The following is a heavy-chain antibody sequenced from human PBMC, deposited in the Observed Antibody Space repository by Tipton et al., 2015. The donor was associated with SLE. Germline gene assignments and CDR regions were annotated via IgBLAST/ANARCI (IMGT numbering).Heavy chain of an antibody. CDR3: AREGQYQGWFDP. J-gene: IGHJ5*02. Sequence: TLSLTCTVSGGSISRSSHYWGWIRQPPGEGLEGIGSIYYSGRTYYNSSLKSRVTISVDTSKNQFSLKLSSVTDADTAVYYCAREGQYQGWFDPWGQGTLVTVSS. CDR2: IYYSGRT. CDR1: GGSISRSSHY. V-gene: IGHV4-39*07. D-gene: IGHD2-2*01.